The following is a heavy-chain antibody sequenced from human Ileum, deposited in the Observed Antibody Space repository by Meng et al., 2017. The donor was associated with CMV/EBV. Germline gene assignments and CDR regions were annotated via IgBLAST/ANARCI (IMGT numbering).Heavy chain of an antibody. CDR3: AKPKRVGATRGDAFDI. J-gene: IGHJ3*02. D-gene: IGHD1-26*01. CDR1: GFTFSNYA. Sequence: GESLKISCAASGFTFSNYAMNWVRQAPGKGLEWVSGISGSGDNTYYVDSVKGRFTISRDNSKNTLYLQMNSLRADDTAVFYCAKPKRVGATRGDAFDIWGQGTMVTVSS. CDR2: ISGSGDNT. V-gene: IGHV3-23*01.